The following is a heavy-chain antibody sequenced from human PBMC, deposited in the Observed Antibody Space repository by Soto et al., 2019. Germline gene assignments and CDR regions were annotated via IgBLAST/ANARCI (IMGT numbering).Heavy chain of an antibody. J-gene: IGHJ4*02. V-gene: IGHV1-18*01. CDR2: ISAYNGNT. CDR1: GYTFTSYG. D-gene: IGHD6-19*01. Sequence: GASVKVSCKASGYTFTSYGISWVRQAPGQGLEWMGWISAYNGNTNYAQKLQGRVTMTTDTSTSTAYMELRSLRSDDTAVYYCARVFIAVAGAPTFDYWGQGTLVTVSS. CDR3: ARVFIAVAGAPTFDY.